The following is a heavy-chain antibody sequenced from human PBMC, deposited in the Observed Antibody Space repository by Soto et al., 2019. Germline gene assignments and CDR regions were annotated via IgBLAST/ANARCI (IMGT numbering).Heavy chain of an antibody. D-gene: IGHD6-13*01. CDR3: ARSLVNGTYEAFDI. V-gene: IGHV5-51*03. CDR2: IYPGDSDT. Sequence: EVYLAQSGAEVKKPGESLKISCKGSGDNFNRYWIGWVRQMPGKGLEWMGVIYPGDSDTRYSPSLQGQVTISADKASSAAYLQWSSLQASDTATYYCARSLVNGTYEAFDIWGQGKMVTVSS. J-gene: IGHJ3*02. CDR1: GDNFNRYW.